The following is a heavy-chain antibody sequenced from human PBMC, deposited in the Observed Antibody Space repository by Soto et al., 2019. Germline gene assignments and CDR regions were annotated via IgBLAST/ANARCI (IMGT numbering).Heavy chain of an antibody. CDR3: ARGGISSWYLYYFDY. V-gene: IGHV1-8*01. CDR1: GYTFTSYD. CDR2: MNPNSGNT. J-gene: IGHJ4*02. D-gene: IGHD6-13*01. Sequence: ASVQVSCMASGYTFTSYDINWVRQATGQGLEWMGWMNPNSGNTGYAQKFQGRVTMTRNTSISTAYMELSSLRSEDTAVYYCARGGISSWYLYYFDYWGQGTLVTVSS.